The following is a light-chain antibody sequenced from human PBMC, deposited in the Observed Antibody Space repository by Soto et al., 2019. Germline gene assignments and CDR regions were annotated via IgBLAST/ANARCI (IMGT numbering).Light chain of an antibody. CDR3: QQYNSYSVT. CDR2: DAS. CDR1: QSVRSW. V-gene: IGKV1-5*01. Sequence: IQMTQSPSTLSASVRDRVTITGRASQSVRSWLAWYQQKPGTAPKLLIFDASRLESGVPSRFSGSASGTEFTLTISSLQPDDFATYYCQQYNSYSVTFGQGTKVDIK. J-gene: IGKJ1*01.